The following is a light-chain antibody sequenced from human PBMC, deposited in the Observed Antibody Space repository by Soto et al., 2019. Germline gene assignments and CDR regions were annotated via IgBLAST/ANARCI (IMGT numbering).Light chain of an antibody. CDR2: AAS. CDR1: QGISRS. V-gene: IGKV1D-12*01. Sequence: DIQMTQSPSSVFASVGGSGTSRCQASQGISRSLAWYQQKPGKAAKLLIYAASSLQSGVPSRFSGSGFGTDFTLTISSLQPEDSAIYYCQQADTFPIAVGQVTRLEIK. J-gene: IGKJ5*01. CDR3: QQADTFPIA.